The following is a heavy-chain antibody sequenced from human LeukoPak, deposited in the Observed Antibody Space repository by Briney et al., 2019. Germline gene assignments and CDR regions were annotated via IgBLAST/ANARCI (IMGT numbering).Heavy chain of an antibody. CDR2: IYYSGST. V-gene: IGHV4-30-4*01. CDR3: ARVGMATMNFDY. CDR1: GGSISSGDYY. Sequence: PSQTLSLTCTVSGGSISSGDYYWSWIRQPPGTGLEWIGYIYYSGSTYYNPSLKSRATISVDTSKNQFSLKLSSVTAADTAVYYCARVGMATMNFDYWGQGTLVTVSS. J-gene: IGHJ4*02. D-gene: IGHD5-24*01.